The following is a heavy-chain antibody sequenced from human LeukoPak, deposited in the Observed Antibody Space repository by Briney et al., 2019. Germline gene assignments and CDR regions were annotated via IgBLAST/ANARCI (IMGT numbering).Heavy chain of an antibody. CDR2: IYYSGST. D-gene: IGHD5-18*01. Sequence: SETLSLTCTVSGGSIDGYYWSWTRQPPGKGLEWIGYIYYSGSTNYSPSLKSRVTISLDTSKNQVSLKLSSVTAADTAVYYCARWDTAMVCIDRWGQGTLVTVSS. V-gene: IGHV4-59*01. J-gene: IGHJ5*02. CDR3: ARWDTAMVCIDR. CDR1: GGSIDGYY.